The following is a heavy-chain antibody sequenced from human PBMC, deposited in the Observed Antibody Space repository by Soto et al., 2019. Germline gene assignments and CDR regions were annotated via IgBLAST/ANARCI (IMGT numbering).Heavy chain of an antibody. CDR2: IYHSGST. CDR1: GGSISSGGYS. D-gene: IGHD3-16*01. J-gene: IGHJ5*02. CDR3: ARVVVTSPIWGYNWFHP. V-gene: IGHV4-30-2*01. Sequence: KASETLSLTCAVSGGSISSGGYSWSWIRQPPGKGLEWIGYIYHSGSTFYNPSLKSRVTISIDKSKNQFSLKLGSVTAADTDVYYCARVVVTSPIWGYNWFHPWGQANPVTVSS.